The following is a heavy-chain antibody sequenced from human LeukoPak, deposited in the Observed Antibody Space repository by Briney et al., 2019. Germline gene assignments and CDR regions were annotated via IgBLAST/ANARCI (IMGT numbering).Heavy chain of an antibody. CDR3: TKVAGSGSYYNGFDS. Sequence: GGSLRLSCAASGFTFNNNAMSWVRQAPGKGLEWVSGISGSGGSAYYADSVKGRFTISRDISKDTLYLEMNSLRAEDTAVYYCTKVAGSGSYYNGFDSWGQGTLVTVSS. CDR1: GFTFNNNA. D-gene: IGHD3-10*01. CDR2: ISGSGGSA. J-gene: IGHJ4*02. V-gene: IGHV3-23*01.